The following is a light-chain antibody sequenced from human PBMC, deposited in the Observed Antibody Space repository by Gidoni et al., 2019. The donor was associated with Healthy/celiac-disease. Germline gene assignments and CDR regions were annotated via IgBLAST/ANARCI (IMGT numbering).Light chain of an antibody. V-gene: IGKV1-33*01. CDR3: QQYDNLPWT. Sequence: DIQMTQSPSSLSASVGVRVTITRQASQDISNYLNWDQQKPGKAPKLLIYDASNLETGVPSRFSGSGSGTDFTFTISSLQPEDIATYYCQQYDNLPWTFGQGTKVEIK. CDR2: DAS. CDR1: QDISNY. J-gene: IGKJ1*01.